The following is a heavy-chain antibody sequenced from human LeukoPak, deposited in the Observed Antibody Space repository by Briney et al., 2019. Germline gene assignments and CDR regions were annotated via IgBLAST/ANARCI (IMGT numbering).Heavy chain of an antibody. D-gene: IGHD6-13*01. CDR1: GASIRDYY. V-gene: IGHV4-59*01. J-gene: IGHJ4*02. Sequence: SETLSLTCSVSGASIRDYYWSWIQQPPGKGLEWIGYIYYSGSTHYNPSLKSRVTISVDTSKNQFSLKLSSVTAADTAVYYCAAGYLSSWYYFDYWGQGTLVTVSS. CDR2: IYYSGST. CDR3: AAGYLSSWYYFDY.